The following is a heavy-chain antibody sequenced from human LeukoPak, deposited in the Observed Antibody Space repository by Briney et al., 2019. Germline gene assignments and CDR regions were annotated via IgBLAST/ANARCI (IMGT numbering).Heavy chain of an antibody. CDR1: GYTFTSYS. CDR3: ARDRRGLNIVVAPWDY. J-gene: IGHJ4*02. D-gene: IGHD1-26*01. V-gene: IGHV1-18*01. CDR2: ISAYNGNT. Sequence: ASVKVSCKASGYTFTSYSISWVRQAPGQGLEWMGWISAYNGNTNYAQKLPGRVTMTTDTSTSTAYMELRSLRSDDTAVYYCARDRRGLNIVVAPWDYWGQGTMVTVSS.